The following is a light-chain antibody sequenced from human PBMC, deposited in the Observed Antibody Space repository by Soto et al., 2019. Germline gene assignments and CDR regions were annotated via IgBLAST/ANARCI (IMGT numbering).Light chain of an antibody. V-gene: IGKV3-20*01. CDR2: GAS. J-gene: IGKJ2*01. Sequence: EIVLTQSPGTLSLSPGERATLSCRASQSVSSSYLAWYQQKPGQAPSLLIYGASSRATGIPDRFSVSVSGTEFTLTIRRLNPEDLAVYYCQQDGSSPYTFGQGTKLEIK. CDR3: QQDGSSPYT. CDR1: QSVSSSY.